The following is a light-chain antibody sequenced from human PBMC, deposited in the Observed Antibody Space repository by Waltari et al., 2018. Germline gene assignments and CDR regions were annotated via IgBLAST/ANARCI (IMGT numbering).Light chain of an antibody. Sequence: IQLTQSPSPLSASIVDRVPFSCRASPGISSHLAWFQQRPGKAPKLLIYAASTLQSAVPSRFSGSGSGTDFTLTISSLQPEDVATYYCQHLNSYPLTFGGGTKVEI. CDR3: QHLNSYPLT. V-gene: IGKV1-9*01. CDR1: PGISSH. J-gene: IGKJ4*01. CDR2: AAS.